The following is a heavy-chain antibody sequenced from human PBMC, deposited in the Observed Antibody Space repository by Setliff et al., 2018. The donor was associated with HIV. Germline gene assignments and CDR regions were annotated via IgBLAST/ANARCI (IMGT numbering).Heavy chain of an antibody. CDR2: MSPKSGNT. Sequence: ASVKVSCKASGYTFSIYDINWVRQATGQGLQWMGWMSPKSGNTGYARKFQGRVSTTRNTSISTAYMELSSLISEDTAVYYCARGRDGYKPEPFDSWGQGTLVTVSS. D-gene: IGHD5-12*01. J-gene: IGHJ4*02. CDR1: GYTFSIYD. CDR3: ARGRDGYKPEPFDS. V-gene: IGHV1-8*02.